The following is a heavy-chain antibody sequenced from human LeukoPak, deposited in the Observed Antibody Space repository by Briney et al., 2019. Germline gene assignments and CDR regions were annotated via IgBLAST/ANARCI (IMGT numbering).Heavy chain of an antibody. J-gene: IGHJ5*02. CDR1: GFTFSSYY. D-gene: IGHD2-2*03. CDR3: ARDWIDRGTFDP. V-gene: IGHV3-74*01. Sequence: PGGSLRLSCAASGFTFSSYYMHWVRQAPGKGLVWVSRIKSDGSVTGCADSVKGRFTISRDNAKNTVYLQMNSLRAEGTAVYYCARDWIDRGTFDPWGQGTLVTVSS. CDR2: IKSDGSVT.